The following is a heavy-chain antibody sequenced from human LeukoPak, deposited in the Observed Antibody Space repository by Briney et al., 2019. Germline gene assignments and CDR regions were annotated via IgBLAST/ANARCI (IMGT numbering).Heavy chain of an antibody. V-gene: IGHV3-30-3*01. CDR2: ISNDGSTK. J-gene: IGHJ3*02. D-gene: IGHD2-2*01. CDR3: ARDMPIVVVPVAMSNAFDI. Sequence: QPGRSLRLSCAASGFTFSSYAMHWVCQAPRKGLGWVAVISNDGSTKNYADSAKGRFTISRDNSKNTLYLQMNSLRAEDTAVYYCARDMPIVVVPVAMSNAFDIWGQGRIVTASS. CDR1: GFTFSSYA.